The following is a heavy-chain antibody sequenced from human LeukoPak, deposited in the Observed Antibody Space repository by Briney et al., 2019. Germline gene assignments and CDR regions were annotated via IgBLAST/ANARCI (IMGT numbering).Heavy chain of an antibody. J-gene: IGHJ4*02. Sequence: PGGSLRLSCAASGFTFSSYSMNWVRQAPGRGLEWVSYISSNSSTIYFADSVKGRFTISRDNSKNSLYLQMNSLRAEDTAVYYCARDHSSGRPAFDYWGQGTLVTVSS. CDR3: ARDHSSGRPAFDY. CDR2: ISSNSSTI. D-gene: IGHD6-19*01. V-gene: IGHV3-48*01. CDR1: GFTFSSYS.